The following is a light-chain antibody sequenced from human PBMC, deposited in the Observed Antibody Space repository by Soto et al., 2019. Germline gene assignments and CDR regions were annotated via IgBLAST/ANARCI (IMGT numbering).Light chain of an antibody. J-gene: IGLJ3*02. Sequence: SYELTQPPSVSVAPGQTARISCGGNNIESKSVHWYQQRPGQAPVLVVYDDSDRPSGIPERFSGSNSGNTATLTISSVDAGDEADYYCQAWDSGTDHGVFGGGTKVTVL. CDR3: QAWDSGTDHGV. V-gene: IGLV3-21*02. CDR2: DDS. CDR1: NIESKS.